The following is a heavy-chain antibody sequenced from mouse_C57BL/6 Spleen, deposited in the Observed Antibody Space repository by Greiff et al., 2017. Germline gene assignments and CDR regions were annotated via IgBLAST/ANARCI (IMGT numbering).Heavy chain of an antibody. J-gene: IGHJ3*01. D-gene: IGHD2-12*01. Sequence: VQLQQSGPELVKPGASVKISCKASGYSFTGYYMNWVKQSPEKSLEWIGEINPSTGGTTYNQKFKAKATLTVAKSSSTAYMQLKSLTSEDSAVYYCARKDYTNQGFAYWGQGTLVTVSA. CDR1: GYSFTGYY. CDR2: INPSTGGT. V-gene: IGHV1-42*01. CDR3: ARKDYTNQGFAY.